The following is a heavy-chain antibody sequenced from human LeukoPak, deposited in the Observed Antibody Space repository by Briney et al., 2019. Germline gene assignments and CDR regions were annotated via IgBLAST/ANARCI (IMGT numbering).Heavy chain of an antibody. D-gene: IGHD4-17*01. Sequence: SETLSLTCTVSGYSISSGYYWGWIRQPPGKGLEWIGYIFPTGYTYYSPSLKSRVTISVDTSKNQFSLKLSSVTAADTAIYYCTREYGFMTTVFHAFDIWGQGTMVTVSS. J-gene: IGHJ3*02. V-gene: IGHV4-38-2*02. CDR1: GYSISSGYY. CDR3: TREYGFMTTVFHAFDI. CDR2: IFPTGYT.